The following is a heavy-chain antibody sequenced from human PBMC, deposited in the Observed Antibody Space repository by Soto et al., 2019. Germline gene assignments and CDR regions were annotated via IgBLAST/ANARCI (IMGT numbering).Heavy chain of an antibody. Sequence: PGGSLRLSCAASGFTFSNAWMTWVRQAPGKGLEWVGHIKSKIDGGTTDDAAPVKGRFTISRDDSKNTLYLQMNSLKTEDTAVYYCTTGRSIGLWGQGTLVTVSS. CDR2: IKSKIDGGTT. CDR1: GFTFSNAW. D-gene: IGHD2-15*01. CDR3: TTGRSIGL. J-gene: IGHJ4*02. V-gene: IGHV3-15*07.